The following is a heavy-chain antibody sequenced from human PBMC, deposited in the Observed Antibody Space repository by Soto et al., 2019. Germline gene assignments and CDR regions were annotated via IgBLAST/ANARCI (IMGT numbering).Heavy chain of an antibody. D-gene: IGHD3-10*01. CDR2: IIPIFGTA. J-gene: IGHJ6*02. Sequence: SVKVSCKASGGTFSGYAISWVRQAPGQGLEWMGGIIPIFGTANYAQKFQGRVTITADESTSTAYMELSSLRSEDTAVYYCARDRYYGSGSYTHYYGMDVWGQGTTVTVSS. V-gene: IGHV1-69*13. CDR3: ARDRYYGSGSYTHYYGMDV. CDR1: GGTFSGYA.